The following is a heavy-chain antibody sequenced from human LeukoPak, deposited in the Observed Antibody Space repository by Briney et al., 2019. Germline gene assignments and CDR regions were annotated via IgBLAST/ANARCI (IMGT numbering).Heavy chain of an antibody. V-gene: IGHV3-23*01. J-gene: IGHJ4*02. Sequence: GRSLRLSCAASGFTFSSYAMSWVRQAPGKGLEWVSAISGGGSTYYADSVKGRFTISRDNSKNTLYLQMNSLRAEDTAVYYCANLDYYDTELDYWGQGTLVTVSS. CDR1: GFTFSSYA. D-gene: IGHD3-22*01. CDR3: ANLDYYDTELDY. CDR2: ISGGGST.